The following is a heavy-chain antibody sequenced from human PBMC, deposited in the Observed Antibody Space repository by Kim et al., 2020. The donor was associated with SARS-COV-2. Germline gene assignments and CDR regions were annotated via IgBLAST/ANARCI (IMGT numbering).Heavy chain of an antibody. D-gene: IGHD4-4*01. CDR1: GGSISSYY. V-gene: IGHV4-59*13. CDR3: ARDHTVLDY. Sequence: SETLSLTCTVSGGSISSYYWSWIRQPPGKGLEWIGYIYYSGSTNYNPSLKSRVTISVDTSKNQFSLKLSSVTAADTAVYYCARDHTVLDYWGQGTLVTVSS. CDR2: IYYSGST. J-gene: IGHJ4*02.